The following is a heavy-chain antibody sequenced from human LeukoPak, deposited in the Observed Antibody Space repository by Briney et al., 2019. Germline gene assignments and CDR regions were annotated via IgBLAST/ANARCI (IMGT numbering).Heavy chain of an antibody. Sequence: GGSLRLSCAASGFTFSSYGMHWVRQAPGKGLEWVAFIRYDGSNKYYADSVKGRFTISRDNSKNTLYLQMNSLRAEDTAVYYCAKAAWQWPVPGEFDYWGQGTLVTVSS. V-gene: IGHV3-30*02. CDR2: IRYDGSNK. CDR3: AKAAWQWPVPGEFDY. CDR1: GFTFSSYG. D-gene: IGHD6-19*01. J-gene: IGHJ4*02.